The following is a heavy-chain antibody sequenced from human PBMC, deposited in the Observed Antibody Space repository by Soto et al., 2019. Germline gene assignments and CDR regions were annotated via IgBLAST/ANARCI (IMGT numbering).Heavy chain of an antibody. CDR3: AKDLSTTRVYSYFDH. J-gene: IGHJ4*02. V-gene: IGHV3-23*01. CDR1: GFTFSNYA. Sequence: EVQLLESGGGLVQPGGSLRLSCAASGFTFSNYAMSWVRQAPGKGLEWVSAISGSGGSTYYADSVKGRFTISRDHSKNTMNLQMNSLRAEDTAVYYCAKDLSTTRVYSYFDHWGQGTMVTVSS. D-gene: IGHD6-6*01. CDR2: ISGSGGST.